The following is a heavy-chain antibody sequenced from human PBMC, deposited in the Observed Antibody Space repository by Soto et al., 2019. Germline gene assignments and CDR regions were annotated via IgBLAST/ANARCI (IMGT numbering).Heavy chain of an antibody. D-gene: IGHD3-10*01. CDR3: ARDRYGSGSSPYYFDY. J-gene: IGHJ4*02. CDR1: GYTFTSSY. V-gene: IGHV1-46*01. Sequence: QVQLVQSGAEVKKPGASVKVSCKASGYTFTSSYMHWVRQAPGQGLEWMGIINPSGGSTSYAQKFQGRVTMTRDTSTSTVYMELSSLRSEDTAVYYCARDRYGSGSSPYYFDYWGQGTLVTVSS. CDR2: INPSGGST.